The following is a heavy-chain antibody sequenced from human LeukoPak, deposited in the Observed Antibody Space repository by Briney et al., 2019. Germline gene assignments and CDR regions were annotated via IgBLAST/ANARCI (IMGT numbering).Heavy chain of an antibody. Sequence: ASVKVSCKASGYTFTGYYMHWVRQAPGQGLEWMGWINPNSGGTNYAQKFQGRVTMTRDTSISTAYMELGRLRSDDTAVYYCARDGVLRYFDWQNNWFDPWGQGTLVTVSS. J-gene: IGHJ5*02. CDR2: INPNSGGT. D-gene: IGHD3-9*01. V-gene: IGHV1-2*02. CDR3: ARDGVLRYFDWQNNWFDP. CDR1: GYTFTGYY.